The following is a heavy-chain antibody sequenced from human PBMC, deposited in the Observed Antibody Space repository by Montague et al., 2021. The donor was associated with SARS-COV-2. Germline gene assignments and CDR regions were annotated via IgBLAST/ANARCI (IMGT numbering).Heavy chain of an antibody. D-gene: IGHD3-9*01. CDR1: GDSISSYY. J-gene: IGHJ6*02. CDR3: ARDRRTILVMVYYYGMDV. CDR2: ISDSGST. V-gene: IGHV4-4*07. Sequence: SETLSLTCTVSGDSISSYYWSWIRQPAGKGLEWIGRISDSGSTKYNPSLKSRVTMSVDTSKNQFSLKLSSVTAADTAVYYCARDRRTILVMVYYYGMDVWGQGTTVTVSS.